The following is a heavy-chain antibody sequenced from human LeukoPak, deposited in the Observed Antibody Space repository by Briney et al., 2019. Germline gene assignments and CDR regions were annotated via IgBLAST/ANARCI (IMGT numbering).Heavy chain of an antibody. J-gene: IGHJ4*02. V-gene: IGHV1-18*01. D-gene: IGHD1-26*01. Sequence: ASVKVSCKASGYTFTSYGISWVRQAPGQGLEWMGWISAYNGNTNYAQKLQGRVTMTTDTSTSTAYMELRSLRSDDTAVYYCASYPSGSYPPYYFDYWGQGTLVTVSS. CDR1: GYTFTSYG. CDR3: ASYPSGSYPPYYFDY. CDR2: ISAYNGNT.